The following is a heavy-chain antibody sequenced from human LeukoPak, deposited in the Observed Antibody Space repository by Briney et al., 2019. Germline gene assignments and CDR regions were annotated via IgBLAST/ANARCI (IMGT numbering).Heavy chain of an antibody. J-gene: IGHJ4*02. Sequence: PSETLSLTCTVSGGSISSSSYYWGWIRQPPGKGLEWIGSIYYSGSTYYNPSLKSRVTISVDTSKNQFSLKLSSVTAADTAVYYCARLSYCYDSSGAGKKYYFDYWGQGTLVTVSS. V-gene: IGHV4-39*01. CDR3: ARLSYCYDSSGAGKKYYFDY. CDR1: GGSISSSSYY. CDR2: IYYSGST. D-gene: IGHD3-22*01.